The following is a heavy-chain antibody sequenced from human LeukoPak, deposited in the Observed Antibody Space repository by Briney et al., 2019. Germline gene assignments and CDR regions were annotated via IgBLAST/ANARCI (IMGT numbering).Heavy chain of an antibody. D-gene: IGHD2-21*02. CDR2: INPNSGGT. V-gene: IGHV1-2*02. Sequence: ASVKVSCKASGYTITGYYMHWVRQAPGQGLEWMVWINPNSGGTNYAQKFQGRVTMTRDTSISTAYMELSRLRSDDTAAYYCARELAYCGGACYSDYTDVWGQGTLVTVSS. J-gene: IGHJ4*02. CDR1: GYTITGYY. CDR3: ARELAYCGGACYSDYTDV.